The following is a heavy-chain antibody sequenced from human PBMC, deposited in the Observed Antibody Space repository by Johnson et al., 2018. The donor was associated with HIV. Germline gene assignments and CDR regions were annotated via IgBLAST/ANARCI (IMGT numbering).Heavy chain of an antibody. J-gene: IGHJ3*02. CDR1: ALTFSNYG. CDR3: AKCPSVSTCDAFDI. V-gene: IGHV3-30*02. CDR2: IRYDGSNK. D-gene: IGHD6-13*01. Sequence: QVQLVESGGGVVQPGGSLRLSCAASALTFSNYGSHWVRQAPGKGLEWVAFIRYDGSNKYYADSVKGRFTISRDNFKNTLYLQMNSLRAEDTAVYYCAKCPSVSTCDAFDIWGQGTMVTVSS.